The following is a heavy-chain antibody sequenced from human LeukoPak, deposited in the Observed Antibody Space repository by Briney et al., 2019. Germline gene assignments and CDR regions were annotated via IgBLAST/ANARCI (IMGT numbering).Heavy chain of an antibody. D-gene: IGHD5-12*01. CDR3: ARYRGASGYHFDY. J-gene: IGHJ4*02. CDR2: IYTSGST. CDR1: GGSISSGSYY. Sequence: PSETLSLTCTVSGGSISSGSYYWSWIRQPAGKGLEWIGRIYTSGSTNYNPSLKSRVTISVDTSKNQFSLKLSSVTAADTAMYYCARYRGASGYHFDYWGQGTLVTVSS. V-gene: IGHV4-61*02.